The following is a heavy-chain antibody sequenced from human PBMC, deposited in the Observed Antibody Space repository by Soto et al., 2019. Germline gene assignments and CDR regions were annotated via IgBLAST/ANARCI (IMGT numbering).Heavy chain of an antibody. Sequence: SETLSLTCSVSGGSMSDYFWSWIRQSPGKGLEWIGYIYYLGSTDYNPSLKSRVTISVDTSKRQFSLRLTSVTAADTAVYYCARDGYDGSGSPYPAYWGPGTQVTVSS. V-gene: IGHV4-59*01. J-gene: IGHJ4*02. CDR1: GGSMSDYF. CDR2: IYYLGST. D-gene: IGHD3-10*01. CDR3: ARDGYDGSGSPYPAY.